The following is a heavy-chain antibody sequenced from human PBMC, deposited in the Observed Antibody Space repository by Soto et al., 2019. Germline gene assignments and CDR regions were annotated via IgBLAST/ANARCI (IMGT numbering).Heavy chain of an antibody. D-gene: IGHD3-10*01. J-gene: IGHJ1*01. CDR1: EYTFTNYW. CDR3: AKTNYGSGTYAIEF. CDR2: IYAGDSDT. Sequence: GESLKISCKGSEYTFTNYWIGWVRQMPGKGLEWMGIIYAGDSDTRYSPSFQGQVTISADKSISTAYLQWSSLKASDTAMYYCAKTNYGSGTYAIEFWGQGTLVTVS. V-gene: IGHV5-51*01.